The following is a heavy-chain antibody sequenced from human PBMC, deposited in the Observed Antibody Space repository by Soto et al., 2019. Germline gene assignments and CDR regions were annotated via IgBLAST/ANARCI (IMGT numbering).Heavy chain of an antibody. CDR3: AKVSPMGYFFDF. CDR2: ISYDGSNK. V-gene: IGHV3-30-3*01. Sequence: GGSLRLSCAASGFSFNTYSMHWFRQAPGRGLEWVAVISYDGSNKFYAGSVKGRFTISRDNSKNTLYLEMNSLRGEDTAVYYCAKVSPMGYFFDFWGQGTLVTVSS. J-gene: IGHJ4*02. CDR1: GFSFNTYS.